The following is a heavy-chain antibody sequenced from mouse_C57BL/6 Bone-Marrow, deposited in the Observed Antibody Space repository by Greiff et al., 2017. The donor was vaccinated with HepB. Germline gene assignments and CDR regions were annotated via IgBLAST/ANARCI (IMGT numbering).Heavy chain of an antibody. Sequence: VQLQESGPGLVAPSQSLSITCTVSGFSLTSYGVDWVRQSPGKGLEWLGVIWGVGSTNYNSALKSRLSISKDNSKSQVFLKMNSLQTDDTAMYYCARGTTVVADYYAMDYWGQGTSVTVSS. J-gene: IGHJ4*01. V-gene: IGHV2-6*01. D-gene: IGHD1-1*01. CDR2: IWGVGST. CDR3: ARGTTVVADYYAMDY. CDR1: GFSLTSYG.